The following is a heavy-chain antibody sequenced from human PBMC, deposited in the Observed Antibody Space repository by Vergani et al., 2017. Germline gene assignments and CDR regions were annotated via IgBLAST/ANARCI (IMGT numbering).Heavy chain of an antibody. V-gene: IGHV1-2*02. Sequence: QVQLVQSGAEVKKPGASVKVSCKASGYTFTGYYMHWVRQAPGQGLGWMGWINPNSGGTNYAQKFQGRVTMTRDTSISTAYMELSRLRSDDTAVYYCARDRIVVETKYYYGMDVWGQGTTVTGSS. CDR2: INPNSGGT. CDR1: GYTFTGYY. CDR3: ARDRIVVETKYYYGMDV. J-gene: IGHJ6*02. D-gene: IGHD3-22*01.